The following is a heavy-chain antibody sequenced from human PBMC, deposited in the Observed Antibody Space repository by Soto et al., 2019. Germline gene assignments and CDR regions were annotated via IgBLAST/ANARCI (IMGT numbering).Heavy chain of an antibody. V-gene: IGHV4-39*01. D-gene: IGHD3-10*01. CDR3: ASPLGTFGGYFDY. J-gene: IGHJ4*02. CDR2: IYYSGST. Sequence: SETLSLTCTVSGGSISSSSYYWGWIRQPPGKGLEWIGSIYYSGSTYYNPSLKSRVTISVDTSKNQFSLKLSSVTAADTAVYYCASPLGTFGGYFDYSGQGTLVTVSS. CDR1: GGSISSSSYY.